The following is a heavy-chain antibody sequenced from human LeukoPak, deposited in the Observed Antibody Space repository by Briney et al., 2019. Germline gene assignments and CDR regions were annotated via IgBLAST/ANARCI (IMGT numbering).Heavy chain of an antibody. CDR2: IRSKAYGGTT. V-gene: IGHV3-49*04. J-gene: IGHJ4*02. CDR1: GFTFGDYA. Sequence: GGSLRLSCTASGFTFGDYAMSWVRQAPGKGLEWVGFIRSKAYGGTTEYAASVKGRFTISRDDSKSIAYLQMNSLKTEDTAVYYCTKPEEPYDSSGYSRNWGQGTLVTVSS. D-gene: IGHD3-22*01. CDR3: TKPEEPYDSSGYSRN.